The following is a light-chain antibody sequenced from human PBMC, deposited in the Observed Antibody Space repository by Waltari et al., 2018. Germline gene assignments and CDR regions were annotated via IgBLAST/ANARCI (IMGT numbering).Light chain of an antibody. CDR2: GAS. V-gene: IGKV3-20*01. Sequence: EVVLTQSPGTLSLSLGDKATLSCRASQSVGSSYLAWYQQKPGQSPSLLVYGASTRASGIPDRFSGSGSGTDFNLIISGLEPEDFAVYYCQQYGRSPWTFGQGTKVEIK. CDR1: QSVGSSY. J-gene: IGKJ1*01. CDR3: QQYGRSPWT.